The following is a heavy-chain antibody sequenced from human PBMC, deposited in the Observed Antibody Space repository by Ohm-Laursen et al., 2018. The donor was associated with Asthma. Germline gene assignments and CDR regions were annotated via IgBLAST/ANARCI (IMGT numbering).Heavy chain of an antibody. V-gene: IGHV3-30*03. Sequence: SLRLSCTASGFTFSDYGMHWVRQAPGKGLEWVAIISSDGSNKFHAESVKGRITPSRDNFKNTLYLEMNSLRAEDTAVYYCARRSKICYDTSHCFFDYWGQGTLVTVSS. J-gene: IGHJ4*02. D-gene: IGHD2-2*01. CDR2: ISSDGSNK. CDR1: GFTFSDYG. CDR3: ARRSKICYDTSHCFFDY.